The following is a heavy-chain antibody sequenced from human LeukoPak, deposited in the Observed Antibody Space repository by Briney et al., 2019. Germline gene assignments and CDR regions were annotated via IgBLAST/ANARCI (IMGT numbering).Heavy chain of an antibody. J-gene: IGHJ6*03. Sequence: SKTLSLTCTVSGGSISSSSYYWGWVRQPPGKGLEWIGSIYYSGNTYYNPSLKSRVTMSVDTSKKQFSLRLSSVTAADTAVYYCASHITIFGVAAFYYYYMTSGAKGPRSPSP. V-gene: IGHV4-39*01. CDR2: IYYSGNT. CDR3: ASHITIFGVAAFYYYYMTS. CDR1: GGSISSSSYY. D-gene: IGHD3-3*01.